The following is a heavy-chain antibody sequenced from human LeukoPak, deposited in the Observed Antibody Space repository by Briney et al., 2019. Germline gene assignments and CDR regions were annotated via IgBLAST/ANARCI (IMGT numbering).Heavy chain of an antibody. CDR1: RLTLSSYG. J-gene: IGHJ6*03. CDR2: IRYDGSNK. CDR3: AKCILTGYYKGYMDV. D-gene: IGHD3-9*01. Sequence: GGSLRLSCAASRLTLSSYGMHWVRQAPGKGVEGVAFIRYDGSNKYYADSVKGRLTISRDNSNTTLYLQMNSLRAEDTAVYYCAKCILTGYYKGYMDVWGKGTTVTISS. V-gene: IGHV3-30*02.